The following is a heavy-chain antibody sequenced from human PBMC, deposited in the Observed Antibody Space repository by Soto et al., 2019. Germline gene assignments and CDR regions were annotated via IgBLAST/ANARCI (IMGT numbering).Heavy chain of an antibody. V-gene: IGHV3-30*18. CDR2: ISYDGSNK. CDR1: GFTFSSYG. J-gene: IGHJ6*02. Sequence: QVQLVESGGGEVQPGRSLRLSCAASGFTFSSYGMHWVRQAPGKGLEWVAVISYDGSNKYYADSVKGRFTISRDNSKNTLYLQMNSLRAEDTAVYYCAKDSYGMDVWGQGTTVTVSS. CDR3: AKDSYGMDV.